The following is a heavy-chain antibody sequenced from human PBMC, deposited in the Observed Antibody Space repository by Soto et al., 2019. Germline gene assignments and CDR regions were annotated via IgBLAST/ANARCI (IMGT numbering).Heavy chain of an antibody. J-gene: IGHJ4*02. V-gene: IGHV1-69*01. D-gene: IGHD3-10*01. Sequence: QVQLVQSGAEVRRPGSSVKVSCKTSGGIFSDYALSWVRQAPGQGLEWMGRIIPIFGKTIYAQKFHGRVTITADEPTSTAFMELSSLRSEDTAVYYCARQMNRGVIFDYWGQGTLVTVSS. CDR1: GGIFSDYA. CDR3: ARQMNRGVIFDY. CDR2: IIPIFGKT.